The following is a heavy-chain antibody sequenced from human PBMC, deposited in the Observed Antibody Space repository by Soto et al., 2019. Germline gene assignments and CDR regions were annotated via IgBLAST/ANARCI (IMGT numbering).Heavy chain of an antibody. CDR3: ARELGDHYGSGSYYGFDY. J-gene: IGHJ4*02. Sequence: SETLSLTCTVSGGSISSFFWTWIRQPPGKGLEWIGYISYSGNTNYNPSLKSRVTISVDTSNNQFSLKLSSVTAADTAVYYCARELGDHYGSGSYYGFDYWGQGTLVTVSS. CDR2: ISYSGNT. D-gene: IGHD3-10*01. V-gene: IGHV4-59*01. CDR1: GGSISSFF.